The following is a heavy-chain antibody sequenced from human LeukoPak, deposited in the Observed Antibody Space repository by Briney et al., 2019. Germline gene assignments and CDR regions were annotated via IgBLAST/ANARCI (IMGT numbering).Heavy chain of an antibody. V-gene: IGHV3-23*01. J-gene: IGHJ4*02. CDR1: GFTISTYA. Sequence: RSGGSLRLSCAASGFTISTYAMTWVRQAPGKGLEWVSLITGGGGSTYYVDSVKGRFSISRDNSKSTLYLEMNSLRAEDTAVYYCAKRSGTASLGGTNFGYWGQGTRVTVSS. D-gene: IGHD6-19*01. CDR2: ITGGGGST. CDR3: AKRSGTASLGGTNFGY.